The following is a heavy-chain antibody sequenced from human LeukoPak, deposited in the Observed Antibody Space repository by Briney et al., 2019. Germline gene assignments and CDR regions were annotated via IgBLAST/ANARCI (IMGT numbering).Heavy chain of an antibody. CDR2: ISGSGRTI. J-gene: IGHJ4*02. CDR1: GFILNNHA. D-gene: IGHD5-18*01. V-gene: IGHV3-23*01. CDR3: AKNVMVKRYIGY. Sequence: GGSLRLSCAASGFILNNHAMSWVRQAPGKGLQWISVISGSGRTIEYEDSVKGRFTISRDNSKNTLSLQMNSLRVEDTAIYYCAKNVMVKRYIGYWGQGTLVTVSS.